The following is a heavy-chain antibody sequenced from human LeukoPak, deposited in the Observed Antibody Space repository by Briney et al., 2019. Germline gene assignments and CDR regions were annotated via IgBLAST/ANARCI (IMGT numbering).Heavy chain of an antibody. CDR2: ISAYNGNT. CDR1: GYTFTSYG. Sequence: PGASVKVSCKASGYTFTSYGISWVRQAPGQGLEWMGWISAYNGNTNYAQKLQGRVTMTTDTSTSTAYMELRSLRSDDTAVYYCARVLQEWTRLCYYDSSGYYEDYWGQGTLVTVSS. V-gene: IGHV1-18*01. CDR3: ARVLQEWTRLCYYDSSGYYEDY. J-gene: IGHJ4*02. D-gene: IGHD3-22*01.